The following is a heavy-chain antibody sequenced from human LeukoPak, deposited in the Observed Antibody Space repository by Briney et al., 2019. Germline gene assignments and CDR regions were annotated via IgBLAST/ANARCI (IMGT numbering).Heavy chain of an antibody. Sequence: PGGSLRLSCAASGLTFSSYGMHWVRQAPGKGLEWVAVISYDGSNKYYADSVKGRFTISRDNSKNTLYLQMNNLRAEDTAVYYCAKTGTYGNNYYYYGMDVWGQGTTVTVSS. CDR1: GLTFSSYG. CDR3: AKTGTYGNNYYYYGMDV. D-gene: IGHD1-26*01. V-gene: IGHV3-30*18. J-gene: IGHJ6*02. CDR2: ISYDGSNK.